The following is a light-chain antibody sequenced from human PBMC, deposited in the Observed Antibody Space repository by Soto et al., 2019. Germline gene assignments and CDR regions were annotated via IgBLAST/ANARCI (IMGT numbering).Light chain of an antibody. CDR1: QSLLHRNGYHF. V-gene: IGKV2-28*01. CDR2: LGS. Sequence: DIVMTQSPLSLPVTPGEPASISCRSSQSLLHRNGYHFLAWYLQKPGQAPHVLIYLGSTRASGVPGRFSGGGSGTDFTLKISRVESEDVGVYYCLQTLQTPWTFGQGTKVDIK. J-gene: IGKJ1*01. CDR3: LQTLQTPWT.